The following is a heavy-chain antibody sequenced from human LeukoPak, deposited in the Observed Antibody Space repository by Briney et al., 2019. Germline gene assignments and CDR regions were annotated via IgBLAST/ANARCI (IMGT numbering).Heavy chain of an antibody. CDR3: ARVSWSSSSIYLYYYYYMDV. J-gene: IGHJ6*03. CDR1: GFTFSSYW. D-gene: IGHD6-6*01. V-gene: IGHV3-7*01. Sequence: QPGGSLRLSCAASGFTFSSYWMSWVRQAPGKGLEWVASIKQDGSEKYYVDSVKGRFTISRDNAKNTLYLQMNSLRAEDTAVYYCARVSWSSSSIYLYYYYYMDVWGKGTTVTVSS. CDR2: IKQDGSEK.